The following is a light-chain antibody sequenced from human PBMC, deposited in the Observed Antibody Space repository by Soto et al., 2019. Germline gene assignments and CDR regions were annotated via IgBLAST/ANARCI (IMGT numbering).Light chain of an antibody. Sequence: QSVLTQPPSASGTPGQRVTISCSGSSSNIGSEYVVWYQHLPGTAPKLLIYRNNQRPSGVPDRFAGSKSGTSASLAISGLRSEDEADYYCAARDVSLNGHWVFGGGTKLTVL. CDR1: SSNIGSEY. V-gene: IGLV1-47*01. CDR2: RNN. CDR3: AARDVSLNGHWV. J-gene: IGLJ3*02.